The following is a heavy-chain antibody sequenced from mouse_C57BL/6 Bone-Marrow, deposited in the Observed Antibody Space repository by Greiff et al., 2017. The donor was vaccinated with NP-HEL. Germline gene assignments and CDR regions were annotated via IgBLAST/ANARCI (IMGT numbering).Heavy chain of an antibody. J-gene: IGHJ4*01. CDR2: IYPRSGNT. D-gene: IGHD1-1*01. V-gene: IGHV1-81*01. Sequence: QVHVKQSGAELARPGASVKLSCKASGYTFTSYGISWVKQRTGQGLEWIGEIYPRSGNTYYNEKFKGKATLTADKSSSTAYMELRSLTSEDSAVYFCARAFYYYGPYYAMDYWGQGTSVTVSS. CDR1: GYTFTSYG. CDR3: ARAFYYYGPYYAMDY.